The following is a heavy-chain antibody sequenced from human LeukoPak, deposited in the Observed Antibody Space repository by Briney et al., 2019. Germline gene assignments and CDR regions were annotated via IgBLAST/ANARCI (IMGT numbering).Heavy chain of an antibody. CDR2: IRSKPNSYAT. V-gene: IGHV3-73*01. D-gene: IGHD6-19*01. J-gene: IGHJ4*02. CDR3: TRHGIAVAGTDY. Sequence: GGSLRLSWAASGFTFSGSAMHWVRPASGKGLEWVGRIRSKPNSYATAYAASVKGRFTISRDDSKNTAYLQMNSLKTEDTAVYYCTRHGIAVAGTDYWGQGTLVTVSS. CDR1: GFTFSGSA.